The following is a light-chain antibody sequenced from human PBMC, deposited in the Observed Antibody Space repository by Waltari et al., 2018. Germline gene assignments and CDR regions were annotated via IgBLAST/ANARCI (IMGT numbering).Light chain of an antibody. CDR1: SSDVGKFNL. V-gene: IGLV2-23*02. CDR2: EVS. CDR3: CSSAGSATWV. J-gene: IGLJ3*02. Sequence: QSALTQPASVSGSPGQAITISCTGTSSDVGKFNLVSWFQQHPGKAPILILSEVSRRPAGSASSFSGSKSGNTASRTISGLQAEDEADYHCCSSAGSATWVFGGGTKVTV.